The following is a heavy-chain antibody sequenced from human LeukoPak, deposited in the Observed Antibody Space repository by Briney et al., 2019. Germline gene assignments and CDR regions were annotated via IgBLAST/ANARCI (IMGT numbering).Heavy chain of an antibody. CDR3: ARRNNDYGDYQDTYYYYYYMDV. CDR2: IYYSGST. CDR1: GGSITFSSYY. J-gene: IGHJ6*03. V-gene: IGHV4-61*05. Sequence: PSETLSLTCTVSGGSITFSSYYWSWIRQPPGKGLEWIGYIYYSGSTNYNPSLKSRVTISVDTSKNQFSLKLSSVTAADTAVYYCARRNNDYGDYQDTYYYYYYMDVWGKGTTVTISS. D-gene: IGHD4-17*01.